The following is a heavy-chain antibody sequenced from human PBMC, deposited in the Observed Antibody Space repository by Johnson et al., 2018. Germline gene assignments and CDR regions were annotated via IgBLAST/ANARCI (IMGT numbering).Heavy chain of an antibody. CDR1: GFTFRNYG. J-gene: IGHJ3*02. Sequence: QVQLVQSGGGLVQPGRSLRLSCVASGFTFRNYGMHWVRQAPGKGLEWVAVISYDGSNKYYADSVKGRFTISRDNSKNTLYLQMNSLRAEDTAVYYCARDTVDGWSHIWGQGTMVTVSS. CDR2: ISYDGSNK. V-gene: IGHV3-30*03. CDR3: ARDTVDGWSHI. D-gene: IGHD6-19*01.